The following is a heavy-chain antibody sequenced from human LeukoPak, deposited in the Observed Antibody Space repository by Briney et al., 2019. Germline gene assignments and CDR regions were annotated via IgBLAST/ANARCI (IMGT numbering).Heavy chain of an antibody. CDR2: IYYSGST. J-gene: IGHJ4*02. Sequence: SETLSLTCTVSGGSISSTSYYWGWIRQPPGKGLEWIGSIYYSGSTYYNPSLKSRVTISVDTSKNQFSLKLSSVTAADTAVYYCARGITIFGVVILQNPMEYGSGSPPTWFDYWGQGTLVTVSS. CDR1: GGSISSTSYY. CDR3: ARGITIFGVVILQNPMEYGSGSPPTWFDY. V-gene: IGHV4-39*07. D-gene: IGHD3-3*01.